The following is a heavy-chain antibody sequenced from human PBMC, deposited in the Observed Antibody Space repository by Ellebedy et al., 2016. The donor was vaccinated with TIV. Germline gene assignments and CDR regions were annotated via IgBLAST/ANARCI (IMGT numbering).Heavy chain of an antibody. CDR1: GYNFNNYG. CDR2: INIGDFDT. Sequence: GESLKISXTGSGYNFNNYGIAWVRQMPGKGLEWMWVINIGDFDTRYSPSVVGQVSFTADKSISTAYLQWSSLKASDTAMYYCARLATEYCGGGSCPLGDYWGQGTLVTVSS. CDR3: ARLATEYCGGGSCPLGDY. D-gene: IGHD2-15*01. J-gene: IGHJ4*02. V-gene: IGHV5-51*01.